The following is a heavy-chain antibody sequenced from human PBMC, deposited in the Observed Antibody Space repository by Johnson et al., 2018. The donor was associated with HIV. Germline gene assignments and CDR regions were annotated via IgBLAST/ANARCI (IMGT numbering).Heavy chain of an antibody. CDR3: AIASGEWDAF. CDR1: GFTFDDYG. D-gene: IGHD3-10*01. Sequence: QEQLVESGGGSVKPGDSLRLSCAASGFTFDDYGMSWVRQAPGKGLEWVAVISYDGSNKYYADSVKGRFTISRDNAKNSLYLQMNSLRAEDMAVYYCAIASGEWDAF. CDR2: ISYDGSNK. J-gene: IGHJ3*01. V-gene: IGHV3-30*03.